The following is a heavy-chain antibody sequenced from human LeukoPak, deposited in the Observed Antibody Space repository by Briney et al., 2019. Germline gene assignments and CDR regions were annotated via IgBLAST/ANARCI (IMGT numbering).Heavy chain of an antibody. J-gene: IGHJ4*02. CDR1: RFSFSSYA. CDR3: AREGVVGATPVYFGY. Sequence: GGSLRLSCAASRFSFSSYAMHWVRKAPGKGLEGVAMIWSDGNNKHTTDSVKGRFTISRDNSKNTLYLQMNGLRAEDTAVYYCAREGVVGATPVYFGYWGQGTRVTVSS. V-gene: IGHV3-33*01. CDR2: IWSDGNNK. D-gene: IGHD1-26*01.